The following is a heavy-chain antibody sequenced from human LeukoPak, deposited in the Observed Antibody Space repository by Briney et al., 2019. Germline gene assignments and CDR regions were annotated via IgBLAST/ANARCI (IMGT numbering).Heavy chain of an antibody. CDR3: TTCLSGYDFLFDY. D-gene: IGHD5-12*01. CDR1: GFTFSNAW. J-gene: IGHJ4*02. CDR2: IKSKTDGGTT. Sequence: GGSLRLSCAASGFTFSNAWMSWVRQPPGKGLEWVGRIKSKTDGGTTDYAAPGKDRFTFLRDDSKNTLYLQMNNLQTEDTAVYYCTTCLSGYDFLFDYWGQGTLVTVSS. V-gene: IGHV3-15*01.